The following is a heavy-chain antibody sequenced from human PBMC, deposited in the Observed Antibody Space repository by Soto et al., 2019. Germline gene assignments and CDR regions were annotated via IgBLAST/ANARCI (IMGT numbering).Heavy chain of an antibody. Sequence: GESLNTALKCPGYSFTSYWISRVREMPGKGMGWVWRIDPSDYYNNYSPSFQGHVTISADKSISTAYVHWSSLKASDTDMYYCARHESSGWYGGMDVWGQGTTVTVSS. D-gene: IGHD6-19*01. CDR3: ARHESSGWYGGMDV. V-gene: IGHV5-10-1*01. CDR1: GYSFTSYW. CDR2: IDPSDYYN. J-gene: IGHJ6*02.